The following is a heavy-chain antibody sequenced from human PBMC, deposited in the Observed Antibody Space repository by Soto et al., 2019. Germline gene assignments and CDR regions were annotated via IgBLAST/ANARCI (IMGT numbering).Heavy chain of an antibody. CDR2: IISSGSST. J-gene: IGHJ4*02. Sequence: GGSLRLSCAASVFTFSSYGIHWVRQAPGKGLEWLSTIISSGSSTYYADSVKGRFSISRDNSKNTLYLQMNTLRAEDTDLYYCAKARYGDGRGFDYWGQGTLVTVSS. V-gene: IGHV3-23*01. CDR1: VFTFSSYG. D-gene: IGHD4-17*01. CDR3: AKARYGDGRGFDY.